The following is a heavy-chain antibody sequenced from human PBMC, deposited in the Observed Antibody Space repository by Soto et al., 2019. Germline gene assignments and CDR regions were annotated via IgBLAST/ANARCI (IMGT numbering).Heavy chain of an antibody. CDR2: ITGSGGAT. V-gene: IGHV3-23*01. Sequence: GGSLRLSCAAPGLTFKTYAMSWVSQAPGKGLEWVAGITGSGGATYYADSVKGRFTISRDNSKNTLYLQMNSLRVEDTALYYCATGLNAFDIWGQGTKVTVSS. CDR1: GLTFKTYA. CDR3: ATGLNAFDI. J-gene: IGHJ3*02.